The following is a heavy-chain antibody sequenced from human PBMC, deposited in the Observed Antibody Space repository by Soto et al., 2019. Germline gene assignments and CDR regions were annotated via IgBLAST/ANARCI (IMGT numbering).Heavy chain of an antibody. CDR1: GFTFSSYA. J-gene: IGHJ4*02. CDR2: ISYDGSNK. Sequence: PGGSLRLSCAASGFTFSSYAMHWVRQAPGKGLEWVAVISYDGSNKYYADSVKGRFTISRDNSKNTLYLQMNSLRAEDTAVYYCARGQNYYDSSGSDWGQGTLVTVSS. CDR3: ARGQNYYDSSGSD. V-gene: IGHV3-30-3*01. D-gene: IGHD3-22*01.